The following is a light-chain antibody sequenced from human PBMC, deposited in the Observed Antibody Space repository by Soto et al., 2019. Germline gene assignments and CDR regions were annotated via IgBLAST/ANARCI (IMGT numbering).Light chain of an antibody. CDR2: RAS. J-gene: IGKJ1*01. V-gene: IGKV3-15*01. CDR3: HQYENWPQT. CDR1: QSISSN. Sequence: EIVMTQSPATLSVSPGERATLSCRASQSISSNLAWYQQKLGQAPRLLIYRASTRATGIPARFSGSGSGTEITLTISSLQSEDFALYYCHQYENWPQTFGQGTKVEI.